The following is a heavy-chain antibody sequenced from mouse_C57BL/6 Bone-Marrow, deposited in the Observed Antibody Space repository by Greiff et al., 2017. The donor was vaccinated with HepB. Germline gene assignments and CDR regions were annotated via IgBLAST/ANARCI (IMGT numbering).Heavy chain of an antibody. V-gene: IGHV1-64*01. J-gene: IGHJ1*03. CDR3: ARSPYYYGSSWYFDV. D-gene: IGHD1-1*01. Sequence: QVQLQQPGAEPVKPGASVKLSCKASGYTFTSYWMHWVKQRPGQGLEWIGMIHPNSGSTNYNEKFKSKATLTVDKSSSTAYMQLSSLTSEDSAVYYCARSPYYYGSSWYFDVWGTGTTVTVSS. CDR2: IHPNSGST. CDR1: GYTFTSYW.